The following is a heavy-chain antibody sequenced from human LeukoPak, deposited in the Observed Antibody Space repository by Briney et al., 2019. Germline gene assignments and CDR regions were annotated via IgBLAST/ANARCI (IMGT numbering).Heavy chain of an antibody. J-gene: IGHJ6*04. D-gene: IGHD1-1*01. CDR3: ARDGNWLYYYYSRDV. V-gene: IGHV4-4*07. Sequence: PLEALSLTSTVSVDSISSYYWSFVRPPAGEGLEWVARIYTSVSTNYNPSLKSRVAMSVDTSKNQFSLTLSSVTAADTAVYYCARDGNWLYYYYSRDVWGKGTTFTVSS. CDR1: VDSISSYY. CDR2: IYTSVST.